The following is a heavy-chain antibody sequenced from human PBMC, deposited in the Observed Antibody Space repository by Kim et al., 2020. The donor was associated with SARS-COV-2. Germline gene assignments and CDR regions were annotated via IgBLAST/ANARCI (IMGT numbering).Heavy chain of an antibody. CDR3: ARDRAGFDP. V-gene: IGHV1-18*01. Sequence: HKKYAQKLQGRVTMTTATSTSTAYMELRSLRSDDTAVYYCARDRAGFDPWGQGTLVTVSS. CDR2: HK. J-gene: IGHJ5*02. D-gene: IGHD6-13*01.